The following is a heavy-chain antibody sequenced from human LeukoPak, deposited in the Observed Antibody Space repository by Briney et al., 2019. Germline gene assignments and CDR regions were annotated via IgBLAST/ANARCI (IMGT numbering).Heavy chain of an antibody. J-gene: IGHJ6*03. V-gene: IGHV3-11*01. Sequence: GGSLRLSCAASGFTFSDYYMSWIRQAPGKGLEWVSYISSSGSTIYYADSVKGRFTISRDNAKNSLYLQMNSLRAEDTAVYYCARLRSSSFYYYYLDVWGKGTTVTVSS. CDR2: ISSSGSTI. CDR1: GFTFSDYY. CDR3: ARLRSSSFYYYYLDV. D-gene: IGHD6-6*01.